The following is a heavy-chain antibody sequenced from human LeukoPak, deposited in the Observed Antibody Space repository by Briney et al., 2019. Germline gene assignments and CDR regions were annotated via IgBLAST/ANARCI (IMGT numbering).Heavy chain of an antibody. V-gene: IGHV4-39*07. CDR3: ARDSPMVRGLDAFDI. CDR1: GGSISSSSYY. CDR2: IYYSGST. D-gene: IGHD3-10*01. Sequence: SETLSLTCTVSGGSISSSSYYWGWIRQPPGKGLEWIGSIYYSGSTYYNPSLKSRVTISVDTSKNQFSLKLSSVTAADTAVYYCARDSPMVRGLDAFDIWGQGTMVTVSS. J-gene: IGHJ3*02.